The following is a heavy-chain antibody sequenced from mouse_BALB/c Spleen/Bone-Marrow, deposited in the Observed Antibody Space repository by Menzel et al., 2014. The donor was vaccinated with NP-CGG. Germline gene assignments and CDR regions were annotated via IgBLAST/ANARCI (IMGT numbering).Heavy chain of an antibody. J-gene: IGHJ3*01. CDR3: AREDGNHVGFAY. CDR2: ILPGSGST. CDR1: GYTFSSYW. V-gene: IGHV1-9*01. D-gene: IGHD2-1*01. Sequence: QVHVKQSGAEPMKPGTSVKISCKATGYTFSSYWIEWVKQRPGHGLEWIGEILPGSGSTNYNEKFKGKATFTADTSSNTAYMQLSSLTSEDSAVYYCAREDGNHVGFAYWGQGTLVTVSA.